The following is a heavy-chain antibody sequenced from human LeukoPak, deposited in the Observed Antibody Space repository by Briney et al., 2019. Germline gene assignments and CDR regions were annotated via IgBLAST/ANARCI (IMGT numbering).Heavy chain of an antibody. CDR1: GFTFSSYS. CDR3: ARDLRGYCSGGSCLPGAFDI. CDR2: ISRSSSYI. D-gene: IGHD2-15*01. Sequence: GGSLRLSCAASGFTFSSYSMNWVRQAPGKGLEWVSSISRSSSYIYYADSVKGRFTISRDNAKNSLYLQMNSLRAEDTAVYYCARDLRGYCSGGSCLPGAFDIWGQGTMVTVSS. V-gene: IGHV3-21*01. J-gene: IGHJ3*02.